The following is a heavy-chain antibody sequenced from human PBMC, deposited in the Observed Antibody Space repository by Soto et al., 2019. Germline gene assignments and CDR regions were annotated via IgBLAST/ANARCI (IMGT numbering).Heavy chain of an antibody. D-gene: IGHD1-26*01. CDR3: ARRDGHSGSLIGY. CDR1: GASIQYGGFF. J-gene: IGHJ4*02. CDR2: IYNSGSP. V-gene: IGHV4-39*01. Sequence: SETLSLTCSVSGASIQYGGFFWSWIRQSPGKGLEWIGNIYNSGSPYYNPSLKSRVTISVFTSKNQFSLKLSSVTAADTAVYYCARRDGHSGSLIGYWGQGTLVTVSS.